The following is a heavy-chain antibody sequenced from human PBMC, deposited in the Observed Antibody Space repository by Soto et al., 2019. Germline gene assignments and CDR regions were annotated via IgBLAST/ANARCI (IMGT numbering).Heavy chain of an antibody. CDR1: AFTFRSYA. J-gene: IGHJ6*02. Sequence: PGGSLRLSCAASAFTFRSYAMHWVRQAPGKGLEWVAVISHDGNAYYADSMKGRFTISRDNSKNTLYLQMNSLRAEDTAVYYCASTSGILPRYYYYGMDVWGQGTTVTVSS. D-gene: IGHD1-1*01. CDR3: ASTSGILPRYYYYGMDV. CDR2: ISHDGNA. V-gene: IGHV3-30*14.